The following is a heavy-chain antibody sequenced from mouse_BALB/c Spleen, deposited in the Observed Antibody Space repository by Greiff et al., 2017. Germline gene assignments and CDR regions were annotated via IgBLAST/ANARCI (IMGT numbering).Heavy chain of an antibody. Sequence: QVQLKQSGPGLVAPSQSLSITCTVSGFSLTGYGVNWVRQPPGKGLEWLGMIWGDGSTDYNSALKSRLSISKDNSKSQVFLKMNSLQTDDTARYYCARGSYYYGSSVYFDVWGAGTTVTVSS. V-gene: IGHV2-6-7*01. D-gene: IGHD1-1*01. CDR3: ARGSYYYGSSVYFDV. J-gene: IGHJ1*01. CDR2: IWGDGST. CDR1: GFSLTGYG.